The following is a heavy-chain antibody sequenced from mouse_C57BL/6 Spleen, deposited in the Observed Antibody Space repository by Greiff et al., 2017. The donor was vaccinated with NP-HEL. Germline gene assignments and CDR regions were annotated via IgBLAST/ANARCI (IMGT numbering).Heavy chain of an antibody. V-gene: IGHV1-15*01. J-gene: IGHJ1*03. Sequence: QVQLQQSGAELVRPGASVTLSCKASGYTFTDYEMHWVKQTPVHGLEWIGAIDPETGGTAYNQKFKGKAILTADKSSSTAYMELRSLTSEDSAVYYCTRCSSYVWYFDVWGTGTTVTVSS. CDR1: GYTFTDYE. CDR2: IDPETGGT. CDR3: TRCSSYVWYFDV. D-gene: IGHD1-1*01.